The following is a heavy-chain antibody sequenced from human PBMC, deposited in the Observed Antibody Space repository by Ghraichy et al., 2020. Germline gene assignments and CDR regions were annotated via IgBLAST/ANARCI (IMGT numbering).Heavy chain of an antibody. CDR3: AREARLGTTDDASDV. V-gene: IGHV3-7*03. D-gene: IGHD1-7*01. CDR1: GFTLTDHY. CDR2: IRQDGRLT. J-gene: IGHJ3*01. Sequence: GGSLRLSCAASGFTLTDHYMSWIRQAPGKGLEWVANIRQDGRLTHYVDSVKGRFSISRDRSRNALYLQMNSLRVEDTAVYYCAREARLGTTDDASDVWGQGTKVTVSS.